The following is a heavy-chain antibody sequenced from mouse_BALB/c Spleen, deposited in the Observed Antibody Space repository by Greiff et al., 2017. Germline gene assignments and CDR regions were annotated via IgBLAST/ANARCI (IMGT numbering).Heavy chain of an antibody. CDR2: ILPGSGST. Sequence: QVQLQQSGAELMKPGASVKISCKATGYTFSSYWIEWVKQRPGHGLEWIGEILPGSGSTNYNEKFKGKATFTADTSSNTAYMQLSSLTSEDSAVYYCAREWGNYGGRFAYWGQGTLVTVSA. V-gene: IGHV1-9*01. J-gene: IGHJ3*01. CDR1: GYTFSSYW. D-gene: IGHD2-1*01. CDR3: AREWGNYGGRFAY.